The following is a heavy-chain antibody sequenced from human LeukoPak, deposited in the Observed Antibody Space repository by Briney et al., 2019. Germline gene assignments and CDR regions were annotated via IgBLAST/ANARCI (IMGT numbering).Heavy chain of an antibody. CDR2: INPNTGGT. D-gene: IGHD5-24*01. Sequence: ASVKVSCKASGYTFTGYYIHWVRQALGQGPEWMGYINPNTGGTKYAQKFQDRVTMTRDTSISTAYMELSRLRSDDTAVYYCARVRDGNTVDFDYWGQGTLVTVSS. J-gene: IGHJ4*02. CDR3: ARVRDGNTVDFDY. V-gene: IGHV1-2*02. CDR1: GYTFTGYY.